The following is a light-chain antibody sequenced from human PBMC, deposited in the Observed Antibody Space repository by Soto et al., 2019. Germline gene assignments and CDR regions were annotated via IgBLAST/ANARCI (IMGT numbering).Light chain of an antibody. CDR1: QSVGND. CDR3: QQRNSWPPT. J-gene: IGKJ4*01. CDR2: YAS. V-gene: IGKV3-11*01. Sequence: EIVLTQSPATLSLSPGDRATLSCRASQSVGNDLVWYHQKRGQAPRVLIYYASNRATGIPARFSGSGSGTDCTLTISGLEPEDFAFYYCQQRNSWPPTFGGGTRVESK.